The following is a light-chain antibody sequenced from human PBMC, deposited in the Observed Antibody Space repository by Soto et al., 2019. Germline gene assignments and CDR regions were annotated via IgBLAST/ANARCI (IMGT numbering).Light chain of an antibody. CDR2: AAS. V-gene: IGKV1-9*01. J-gene: IGKJ4*01. CDR1: QGISSY. Sequence: DIQLTQSPSFLSASVGDRVTITCRASQGISSYLAWYQQKPGKAPKLLIYAASNLQSGVPSRFSGSGSWTEFTLTISSLQPEDFATYYCQQLNSYPLTFGGGTKVEIK. CDR3: QQLNSYPLT.